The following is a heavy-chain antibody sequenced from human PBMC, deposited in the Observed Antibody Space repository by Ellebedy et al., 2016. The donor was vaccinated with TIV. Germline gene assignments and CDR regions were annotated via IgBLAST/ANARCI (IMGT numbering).Heavy chain of an antibody. CDR3: ARGRSGTYIHHAFDY. V-gene: IGHV3-23*01. CDR2: FGVSGDST. D-gene: IGHD1-14*01. J-gene: IGHJ4*02. CDR1: GFTFSNYA. Sequence: GESLKISCAASGFTFSNYAMSWVRQAPEKGLEWVSGFGVSGDSTYYADSVKGRFTISRDNSKNTLYLQMNSLRAEDTAIYYSARGRSGTYIHHAFDYWGQGTLVTVSS.